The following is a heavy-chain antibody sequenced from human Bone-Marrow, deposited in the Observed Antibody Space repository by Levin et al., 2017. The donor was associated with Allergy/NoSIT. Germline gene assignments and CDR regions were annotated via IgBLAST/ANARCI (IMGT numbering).Heavy chain of an antibody. CDR3: ARVWDSYGIDY. CDR2: ISSSSSYT. Sequence: PGGSLRLSCAASGFTFSDYYMSWIRQAPGKGLEWVSYISSSSSYTNYADSVKGRFTISRDNAKNSLYLQMNSLRAEDTAVYYCARVWDSYGIDYWGQGTLVTVSS. V-gene: IGHV3-11*05. J-gene: IGHJ4*02. CDR1: GFTFSDYY. D-gene: IGHD5-18*01.